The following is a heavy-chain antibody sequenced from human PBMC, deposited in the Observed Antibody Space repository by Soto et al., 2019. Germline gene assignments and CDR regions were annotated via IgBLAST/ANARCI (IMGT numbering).Heavy chain of an antibody. J-gene: IGHJ5*02. V-gene: IGHV1-3*04. Sequence: ASVKVSCKASGYTFTSYSIHWVRQAPGQRLEWMGWINTDNGKTRDSQKFQDRVTLTRDTSASTAYMELSSLTSEDTAVYYCARAGNCTSTTCFSVWLAPWGQGTLVTVSS. CDR2: INTDNGKT. CDR1: GYTFTSYS. D-gene: IGHD2-2*01. CDR3: ARAGNCTSTTCFSVWLAP.